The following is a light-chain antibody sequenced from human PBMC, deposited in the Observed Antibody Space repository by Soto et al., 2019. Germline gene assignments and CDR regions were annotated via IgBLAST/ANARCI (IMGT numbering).Light chain of an antibody. Sequence: EIVMTQSPATLSVSPGERATLSCRASQSVSSNLAWYQQKPGQAPRLLIYAASIRATRIPARFSGSGSGTEFTLTISSLQAEDFAVYYCPQYNNWPLTFGGGTKVEIK. CDR2: AAS. CDR1: QSVSSN. V-gene: IGKV3D-15*01. CDR3: PQYNNWPLT. J-gene: IGKJ4*02.